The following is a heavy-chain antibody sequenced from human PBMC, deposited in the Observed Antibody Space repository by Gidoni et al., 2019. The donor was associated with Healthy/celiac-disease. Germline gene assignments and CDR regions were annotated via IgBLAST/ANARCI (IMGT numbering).Heavy chain of an antibody. CDR1: GFTFSSYP. J-gene: IGHJ3*02. D-gene: IGHD3-22*01. CDR3: AKERSHYYDSSGYYSDAFDI. Sequence: EVQLLESGGGLVQRGGSLRLSCAASGFTFSSYPMTWVRQAPGKGLEWVSAISGSGGSTYYADSVKGRFTISRDNSKNTLYLQMNSLRAEDTAVYYCAKERSHYYDSSGYYSDAFDIWGQGTMVTVSS. V-gene: IGHV3-23*01. CDR2: ISGSGGST.